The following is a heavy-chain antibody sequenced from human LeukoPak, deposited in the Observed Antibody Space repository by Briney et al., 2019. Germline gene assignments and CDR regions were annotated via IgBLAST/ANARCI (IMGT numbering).Heavy chain of an antibody. Sequence: GGSLRLSCAASGFTFSSYAMSWVRQAPGKGLEWVSAISGSGGSTYYADSVKGRFTISRDNSKNTLYLQMNSLRAEDTAVYYCAKDRRITMVRGVIIIDYWGQGALVTVSS. CDR3: AKDRRITMVRGVIIIDY. CDR1: GFTFSSYA. CDR2: ISGSGGST. D-gene: IGHD3-10*01. V-gene: IGHV3-23*01. J-gene: IGHJ4*02.